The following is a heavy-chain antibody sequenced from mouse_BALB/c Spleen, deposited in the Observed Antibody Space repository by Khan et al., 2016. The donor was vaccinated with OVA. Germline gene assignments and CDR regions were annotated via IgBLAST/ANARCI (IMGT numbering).Heavy chain of an antibody. Sequence: QVQLQQSGPELVRPGVSVKISCKGSGYTFTDYAMYWVKQSHAKSLEWIGLISTYSGNTNYNQKFKHKATMTVDKSSSTAYMQLARLTSEDSAICSCVRPACDGYYDYWGQGTTLTVSS. V-gene: IGHV1S137*01. J-gene: IGHJ2*01. CDR3: VRPACDGYYDY. D-gene: IGHD2-3*01. CDR2: ISTYSGNT. CDR1: GYTFTDYA.